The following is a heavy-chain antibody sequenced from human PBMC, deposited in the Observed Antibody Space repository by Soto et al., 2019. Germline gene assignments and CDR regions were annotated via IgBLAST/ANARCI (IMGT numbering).Heavy chain of an antibody. D-gene: IGHD3-10*01. Sequence: PGESLKISCKGSGYSFTSYWIGWVRQMPGKGLKWMGIINPGDSDTRYSPSFQGQVTISADKSISTAYLQWSSLKSSDTAMYYCAGGVVRGVITRTRDYYGMDVWGQGTTVTVSS. CDR2: INPGDSDT. CDR1: GYSFTSYW. V-gene: IGHV5-51*01. J-gene: IGHJ6*02. CDR3: AGGVVRGVITRTRDYYGMDV.